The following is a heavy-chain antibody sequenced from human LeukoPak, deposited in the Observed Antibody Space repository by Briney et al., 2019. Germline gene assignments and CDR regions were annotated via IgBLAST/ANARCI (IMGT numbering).Heavy chain of an antibody. J-gene: IGHJ6*03. Sequence: GGTLRLSCAASGFTFRNYGMSWVRQAPGKGLEWVSAISSRGAITSYADSVKGRFTISRDNSKNTLYLQMNSLRAEDTAVYYCAKDTWQFAPDYYYYMDVWGKGTTVTVSS. V-gene: IGHV3-23*01. CDR2: ISSRGAIT. CDR3: AKDTWQFAPDYYYYMDV. CDR1: GFTFRNYG. D-gene: IGHD2-21*01.